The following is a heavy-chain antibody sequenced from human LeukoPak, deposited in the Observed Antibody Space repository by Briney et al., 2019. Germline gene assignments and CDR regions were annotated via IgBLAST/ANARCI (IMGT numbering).Heavy chain of an antibody. D-gene: IGHD2-2*01. CDR3: ARYCSSTSCYYGMDV. Sequence: SETLSLTCTVSGDSVSSTGYYWGWIRQPPGKGLEWIGTIYYGGSTYYNPSLKSRVTMSEDTSKNQFSLKLSSVTAADTAVYYCARYCSSTSCYYGMDVWGKGTTVTVSS. CDR2: IYYGGST. J-gene: IGHJ6*04. V-gene: IGHV4-39*01. CDR1: GDSVSSTGYY.